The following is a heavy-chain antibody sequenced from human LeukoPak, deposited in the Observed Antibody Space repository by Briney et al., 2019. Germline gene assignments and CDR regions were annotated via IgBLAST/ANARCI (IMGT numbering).Heavy chain of an antibody. CDR2: ISYDGSNK. V-gene: IGHV3-30*18. Sequence: GGCLRLSCAASGFTFSSYGMHWVRQAPGKGLEWVAVISYDGSNKYYADSVKGRFTISRDNSKSTLYLQMNSLRAEDTAVYYCAKLGVVGASFDYWGQGTLVTVSS. J-gene: IGHJ4*02. CDR1: GFTFSSYG. CDR3: AKLGVVGASFDY. D-gene: IGHD1-26*01.